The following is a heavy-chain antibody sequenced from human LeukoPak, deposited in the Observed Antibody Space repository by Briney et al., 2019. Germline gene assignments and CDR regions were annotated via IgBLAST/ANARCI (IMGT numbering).Heavy chain of an antibody. D-gene: IGHD2-21*02. Sequence: SVTVSCKASGGTFSSYAISWVRQAPGQGLEWMGGIIPILGTANYAQKFQGRVTITTDESTSTAYMELSSLRSEDTAVYYCAGGVVTAIGPPLDYWGQGTLVTVSS. V-gene: IGHV1-69*05. CDR2: IIPILGTA. J-gene: IGHJ4*02. CDR1: GGTFSSYA. CDR3: AGGVVTAIGPPLDY.